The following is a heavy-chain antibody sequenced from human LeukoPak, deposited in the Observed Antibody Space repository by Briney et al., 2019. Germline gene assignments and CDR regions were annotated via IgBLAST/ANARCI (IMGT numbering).Heavy chain of an antibody. Sequence: GASVKVSCKASGYTFTGYYMHWVRQAPGQGLEWMGRINPNSGGTNYAQKFQGRVTMTRDTSISTAYMELSRLRSDDTAGYYCAGDGGLAGAVWFVDWFDPWGQGTLVTVSS. CDR2: INPNSGGT. J-gene: IGHJ5*02. V-gene: IGHV1-2*06. CDR1: GYTFTGYY. D-gene: IGHD6-19*01. CDR3: AGDGGLAGAVWFVDWFDP.